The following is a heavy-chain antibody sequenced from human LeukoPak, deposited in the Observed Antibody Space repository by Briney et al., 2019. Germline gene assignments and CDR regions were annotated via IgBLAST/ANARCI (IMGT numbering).Heavy chain of an antibody. Sequence: PSETLSLTCAVYGGSFSGYYWSWIRQPPGKGLEWIGEINHSGSTNYNPSLKSRVTISVDTSKNQFSLKLSSVTAADTAVYYCARGRYSTRGWLYWGQGTLVTVSS. CDR3: ARGRYSTRGWLY. J-gene: IGHJ4*02. V-gene: IGHV4-34*01. D-gene: IGHD6-13*01. CDR2: INHSGST. CDR1: GGSFSGYY.